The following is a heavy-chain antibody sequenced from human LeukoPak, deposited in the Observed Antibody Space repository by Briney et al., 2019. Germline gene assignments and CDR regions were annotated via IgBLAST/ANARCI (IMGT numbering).Heavy chain of an antibody. J-gene: IGHJ6*03. CDR1: GFTFSSYW. CDR3: AKEGALRFLEWFPYYYYMDV. CDR2: IKQDGSEK. Sequence: GGSLRLSCAASGFTFSSYWMSWVRQAPGKGLEWVANIKQDGSEKYYVDSVKGRFTISRDNSKNTLYLQMNSLRAEDTAVYYCAKEGALRFLEWFPYYYYMDVWGKGTTVTVSS. D-gene: IGHD3-3*01. V-gene: IGHV3-7*03.